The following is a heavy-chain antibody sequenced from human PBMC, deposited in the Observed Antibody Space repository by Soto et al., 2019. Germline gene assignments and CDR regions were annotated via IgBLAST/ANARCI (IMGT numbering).Heavy chain of an antibody. D-gene: IGHD4-17*01. V-gene: IGHV3-15*07. Sequence: EVQLVESGGGLVKPGGSLTLSCAASGFIFTDAWMNWVRQAPGKGLEWVGHVKGKTDGGTTAYAAPVKGRFTMSRDDAKTTLYLQMNSLKTEDTGVYYCTTRDNYGVNLPFDYWGKGALVTVSS. CDR2: VKGKTDGGTT. CDR1: GFIFTDAW. J-gene: IGHJ4*02. CDR3: TTRDNYGVNLPFDY.